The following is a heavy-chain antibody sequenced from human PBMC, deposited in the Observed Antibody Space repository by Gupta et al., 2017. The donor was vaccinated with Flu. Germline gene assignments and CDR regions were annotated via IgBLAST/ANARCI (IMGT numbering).Heavy chain of an antibody. Sequence: VESGGDLAQSGGSLRLSCAASGFTFSSYWMYWVRQPPGKGLVWVSSINTDGSSTTYADSVKGRFTISRDNAKNTLYLQMNSLRDEDTAVYFCGTIDAHAFHIWGQGTMVTVSS. CDR2: INTDGSST. J-gene: IGHJ3*02. D-gene: IGHD3-9*01. CDR3: GTIDAHAFHI. V-gene: IGHV3-74*01. CDR1: GFTFSSYW.